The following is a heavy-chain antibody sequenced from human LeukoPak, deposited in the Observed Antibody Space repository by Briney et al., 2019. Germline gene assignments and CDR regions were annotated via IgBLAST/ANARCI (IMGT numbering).Heavy chain of an antibody. V-gene: IGHV1-18*01. CDR2: ISAYNGNT. Sequence: ASVKVSCKVSGYTLTELSMHWVRQAPGKGLEWMGWISAYNGNTNYAQKLQGRVTMTTDTSTSTAYMELRSLRSDDTAVYYCARTYYYDSSGYYYSGNGFDYWGQGTLVTVSS. D-gene: IGHD3-22*01. CDR1: GYTLTELS. J-gene: IGHJ4*02. CDR3: ARTYYYDSSGYYYSGNGFDY.